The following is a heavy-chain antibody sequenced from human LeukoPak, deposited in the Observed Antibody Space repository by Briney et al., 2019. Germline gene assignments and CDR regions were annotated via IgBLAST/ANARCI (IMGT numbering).Heavy chain of an antibody. Sequence: GASVKVSCKTSGYIFTSYDINWVRQATGQGLEWMGWRNPNSGDTGYAQKFQGRATLTTDTSISTAYMELTSLTSEDTAMYYCTRARGIAAAGRGWFDPWGQGTLVTVSS. CDR2: RNPNSGDT. V-gene: IGHV1-8*01. CDR3: TRARGIAAAGRGWFDP. D-gene: IGHD6-13*01. J-gene: IGHJ5*02. CDR1: GYIFTSYD.